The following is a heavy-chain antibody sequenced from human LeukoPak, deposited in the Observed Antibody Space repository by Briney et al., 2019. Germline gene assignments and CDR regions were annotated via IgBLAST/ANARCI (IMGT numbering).Heavy chain of an antibody. Sequence: SVKVSCXASGGTFSSYAISWVRQAPGQGLGWMGGIIPIFGTANYAQKFQGRVTITTDESTSTAYMELSSLRSEDTAVYYCARATYSSGWYLLYYFDYWGQGTLVTVSS. CDR2: IIPIFGTA. CDR3: ARATYSSGWYLLYYFDY. D-gene: IGHD6-19*01. J-gene: IGHJ4*02. V-gene: IGHV1-69*05. CDR1: GGTFSSYA.